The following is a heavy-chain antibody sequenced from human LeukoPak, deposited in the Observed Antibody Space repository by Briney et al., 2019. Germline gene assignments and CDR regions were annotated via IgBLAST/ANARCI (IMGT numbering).Heavy chain of an antibody. CDR2: ISSSSSYI. CDR1: GFTFSSYS. Sequence: GGSLRLSCAASGFTFSSYSMNWVRQAPGKGLEWVSSISSSSSYIYYADSVKGRSAISRDISKNTLYLQMNSLRAEDTAVYYCTRVTTSGSYKFDNWGQGTLVTVSS. J-gene: IGHJ4*02. D-gene: IGHD3-10*01. CDR3: TRVTTSGSYKFDN. V-gene: IGHV3-21*04.